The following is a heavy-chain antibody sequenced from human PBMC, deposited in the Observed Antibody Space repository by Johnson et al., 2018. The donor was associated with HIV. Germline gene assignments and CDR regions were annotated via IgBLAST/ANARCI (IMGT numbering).Heavy chain of an antibody. J-gene: IGHJ3*02. V-gene: IGHV3-30-3*01. CDR1: GFTFSSYA. CDR3: ARDDTMMHGFDI. D-gene: IGHD3-22*01. Sequence: VQLVESGGGVVLPGGSLRLSCSASGFTFSSYAMHWVRQAPGKGLEWVAVISYDGSNKYYADSVQGRFTISRDNSKNTLYLQMHSLRLEDTAVYYCARDDTMMHGFDIWGQGTMVTVSS. CDR2: ISYDGSNK.